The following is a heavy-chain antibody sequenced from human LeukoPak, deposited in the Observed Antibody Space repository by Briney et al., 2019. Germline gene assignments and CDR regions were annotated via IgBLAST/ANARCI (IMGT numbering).Heavy chain of an antibody. D-gene: IGHD7-27*01. Sequence: GGSLRLSCAASGFTFSNYWMTWFRQTPGKGLEWVGNIKQDGSEKYYVDSVKGRFTISRDNAKNSLYLQMNSLRVEDTAIYYCARDYVWGSSESDYWGQGTLVTVSS. CDR2: IKQDGSEK. V-gene: IGHV3-7*01. CDR1: GFTFSNYW. J-gene: IGHJ4*02. CDR3: ARDYVWGSSESDY.